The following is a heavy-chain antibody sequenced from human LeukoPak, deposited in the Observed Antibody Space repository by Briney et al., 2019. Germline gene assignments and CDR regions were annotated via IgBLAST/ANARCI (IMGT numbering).Heavy chain of an antibody. CDR1: GGSISSYY. CDR2: IYYSGST. J-gene: IGHJ6*02. Sequence: SETLSLTCTVSGGSISSYYWSWIRQPPGKGLEWIGYIYYSGSTNYNPSLKSRVTISVDTSKNQLSLKLSSVTAADTAVYYCARADSYGYYYYGMDVWGQGTTVTVSS. CDR3: ARADSYGYYYYGMDV. D-gene: IGHD5-18*01. V-gene: IGHV4-59*01.